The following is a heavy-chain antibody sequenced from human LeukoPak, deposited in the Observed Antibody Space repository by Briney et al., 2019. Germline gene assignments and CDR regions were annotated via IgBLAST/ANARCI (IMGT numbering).Heavy chain of an antibody. Sequence: PGGSLRLSCAASGFTFSRFGMNWVRQAPGKGLEWISYISSSGSAIYYADSVKGRFTISKDNAKNTVYLQMNSLRAEDTAVYYCVSFYETYWGRGTLVTVSS. CDR3: VSFYETY. CDR1: GFTFSRFG. D-gene: IGHD2/OR15-2a*01. CDR2: ISSSGSAI. J-gene: IGHJ4*02. V-gene: IGHV3-48*03.